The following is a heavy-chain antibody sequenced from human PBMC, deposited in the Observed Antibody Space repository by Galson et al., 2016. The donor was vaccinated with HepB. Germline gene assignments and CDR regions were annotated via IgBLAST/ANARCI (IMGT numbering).Heavy chain of an antibody. CDR1: GFTLNNYG. CDR3: VQGSTEPAV. D-gene: IGHD6-13*01. J-gene: IGHJ6*04. Sequence: SLRLSCAASGFTLNNYGMTWVRQAPGKGLEVVSSISRSGDSTDYADSVKGRFTISRDNSKNTLSLQMTGLRAADTAVYYCVQGSTEPAVWGKGTTVIVSS. V-gene: IGHV3-23*01. CDR2: ISRSGDST.